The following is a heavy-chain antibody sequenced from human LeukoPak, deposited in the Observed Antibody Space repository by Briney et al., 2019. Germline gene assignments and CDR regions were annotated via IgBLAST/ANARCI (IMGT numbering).Heavy chain of an antibody. CDR2: IYHSGST. Sequence: PSQTLSLTCTVSGPSLSSGNFYWSWLRQHPGKGLEWFGYIYHSGSTSYNPSLKSRVTISVDMSKKQISLQLSSATAGDTAMYYCARVLEDGDYGGTGNWFDPWGQGTLVTVSS. J-gene: IGHJ5*02. CDR3: ARVLEDGDYGGTGNWFDP. V-gene: IGHV4-31*03. CDR1: GPSLSSGNFY. D-gene: IGHD4-23*01.